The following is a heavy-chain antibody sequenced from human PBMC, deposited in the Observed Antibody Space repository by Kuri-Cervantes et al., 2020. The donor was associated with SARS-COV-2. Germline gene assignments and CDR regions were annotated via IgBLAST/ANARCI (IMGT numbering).Heavy chain of an antibody. CDR1: GFTFSSYG. J-gene: IGHJ4*02. Sequence: LSLTCAASGFTFSSYGMHWVRQAPGKGLEWVAVIWYDGSNKYYADSVKGRSTISRDNSKNTLYLQMNSLRAEDTAVYYCAREEYSSSWWGELGPFDYWGQGTLVTVSS. V-gene: IGHV3-33*08. D-gene: IGHD6-13*01. CDR3: AREEYSSSWWGELGPFDY. CDR2: IWYDGSNK.